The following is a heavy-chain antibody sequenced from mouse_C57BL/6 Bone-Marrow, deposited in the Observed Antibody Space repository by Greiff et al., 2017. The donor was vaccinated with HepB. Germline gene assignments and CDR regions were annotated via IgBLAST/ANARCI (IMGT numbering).Heavy chain of an antibody. CDR3: ARRDYYGFAY. J-gene: IGHJ3*01. Sequence: EVKLEESGGGLVQPGGSLKLSCAASGFTFSDYGMAWVRQAPRKGPEWVAFISNLAYSIYYADTVTGRFTISRENAKNTLYLEMSSLRSEDTAMYYCARRDYYGFAYWGQGTLVTVSA. D-gene: IGHD1-1*01. V-gene: IGHV5-15*04. CDR2: ISNLAYSI. CDR1: GFTFSDYG.